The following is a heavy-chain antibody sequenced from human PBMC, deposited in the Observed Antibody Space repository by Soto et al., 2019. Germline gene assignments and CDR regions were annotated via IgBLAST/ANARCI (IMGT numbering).Heavy chain of an antibody. CDR3: ARQTYCRGGSCYLSWFDP. Sequence: SETLSLTCAVSGGSISSSSYYWGWIRQPPGKGLEWIGSIYYSGSTYYNPSLESRVTISVDTSKNQFSLKLSSVTAADTAVYYCARQTYCRGGSCYLSWFDPWGQGTLVTVSS. V-gene: IGHV4-39*01. J-gene: IGHJ5*02. CDR2: IYYSGST. D-gene: IGHD2-15*01. CDR1: GGSISSSSYY.